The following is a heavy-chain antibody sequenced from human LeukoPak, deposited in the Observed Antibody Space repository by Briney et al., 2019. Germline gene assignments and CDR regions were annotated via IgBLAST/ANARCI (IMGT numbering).Heavy chain of an antibody. CDR3: ARDTLPGARMITFGGVDY. Sequence: GASVTVSCKASGYTFTSYGISWVRQAPGQGLEWMGWISAYNGNTNYAQKLQGRVTMTTDTSTSTAYMELRSLRSDDTAVYYCARDTLPGARMITFGGVDYWGQGTLVTVSS. CDR2: ISAYNGNT. V-gene: IGHV1-18*01. D-gene: IGHD3-16*01. CDR1: GYTFTSYG. J-gene: IGHJ4*02.